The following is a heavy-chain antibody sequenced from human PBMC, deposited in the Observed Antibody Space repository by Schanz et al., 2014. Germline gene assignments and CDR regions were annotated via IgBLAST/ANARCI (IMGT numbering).Heavy chain of an antibody. V-gene: IGHV4-34*01. CDR3: ARHLVNAYGMDV. CDR1: GGPFSGYF. J-gene: IGHJ6*02. Sequence: QVQLQQWGAGLLKPSETLSLTCAVYGGPFSGYFWSWIRQSPGKGLQWIGEIHHSGSIIYNPSLRGGVPISRDTSKNQFFLKVTSVTAADTAVYYCARHLVNAYGMDVWGQGTAVTVSS. CDR2: IHHSGSI. D-gene: IGHD3-3*02.